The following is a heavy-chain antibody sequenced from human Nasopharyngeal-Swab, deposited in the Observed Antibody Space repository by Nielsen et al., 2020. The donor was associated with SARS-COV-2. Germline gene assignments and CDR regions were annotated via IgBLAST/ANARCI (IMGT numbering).Heavy chain of an antibody. CDR1: RFTFSSYW. CDR3: ARDCDTATCYRSAADT. V-gene: IGHV3-74*01. J-gene: IGHJ5*01. CDR2: INRDGSGT. Sequence: GSLRLSCAGSRFTFSSYWMHWVRHAPGKGQMWVARINRDGSGTNYAASVKGRFTISRENAKNTPYLQMNTLSAEDTGVYYCARDCDTATCYRSAADTWGQGTLVTVSS. D-gene: IGHD2-2*01.